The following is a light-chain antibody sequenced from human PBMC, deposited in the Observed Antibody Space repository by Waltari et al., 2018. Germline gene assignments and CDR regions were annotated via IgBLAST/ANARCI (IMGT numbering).Light chain of an antibody. V-gene: IGKV6D-21*02. J-gene: IGKJ2*01. CDR3: HQSSALPYT. CDR1: QSIVLN. CDR2: FAS. Sequence: EIVLTQSPDFQSVTPKEKVIITCRASQSIVLNLHWYQQTPDQSPKLLIKFASQSISGVPSRFSGSGSGTEFALTIDGLEAEDAAAYYCHQSSALPYTFGQGTKLEIK.